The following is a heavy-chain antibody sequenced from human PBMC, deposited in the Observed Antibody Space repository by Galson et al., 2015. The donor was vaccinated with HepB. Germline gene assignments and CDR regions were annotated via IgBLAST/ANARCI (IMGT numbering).Heavy chain of an antibody. Sequence: SVKVSCKVSGYTFTSYGISWVRQAPGQGLEWMGWISAYNGNTNYAQKLQGRVTMTTDTSTSTAYMELRSLRSDDTAVYYCARDPTTVTTCDYWGQGTLVTVSS. CDR1: GYTFTSYG. D-gene: IGHD4-17*01. CDR3: ARDPTTVTTCDY. CDR2: ISAYNGNT. J-gene: IGHJ4*02. V-gene: IGHV1-18*01.